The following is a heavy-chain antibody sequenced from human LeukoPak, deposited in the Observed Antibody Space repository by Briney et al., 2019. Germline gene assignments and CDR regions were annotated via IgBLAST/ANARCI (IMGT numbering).Heavy chain of an antibody. Sequence: PGGSLRLSCAVSGFTFSSYGMHWVRQAPGKGLEWVAVIWYDGSNKYYAHSVKGGFTTSRDSSKNTLDLKRNSLRAEDTALYYCVRVGYTNYGIDYWGQGTLVTVSS. CDR2: IWYDGSNK. D-gene: IGHD4-11*01. CDR3: VRVGYTNYGIDY. J-gene: IGHJ4*02. CDR1: GFTFSSYG. V-gene: IGHV3-33*01.